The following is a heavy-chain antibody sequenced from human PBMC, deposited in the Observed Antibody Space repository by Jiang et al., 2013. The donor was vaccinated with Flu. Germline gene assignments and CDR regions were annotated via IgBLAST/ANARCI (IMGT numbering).Heavy chain of an antibody. D-gene: IGHD5-24*01. CDR2: IKPDGTEI. V-gene: IGHV3-7*01. Sequence: PGGSLRLSCEASGFKFSDCWMSWVRQAPGKGLEWVANIKPDGTEIHYVDSVKGRFTISRDNAKNALYLLMNSLRVEDTSVYYCARDLVGYNRAHPFDTWGQGTLVTVSS. CDR3: ARDLVGYNRAHPFDT. CDR1: GFKFSDCW. J-gene: IGHJ4*03.